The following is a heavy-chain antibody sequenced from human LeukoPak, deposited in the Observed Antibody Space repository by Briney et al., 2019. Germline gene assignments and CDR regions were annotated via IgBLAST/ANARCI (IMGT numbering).Heavy chain of an antibody. Sequence: SETLSLTCTVSGGSISSGGYYWSWIRQHPGKGLEWIGYIYYSGSTYYNPSLKSRVTISVDTSKNQFSLKLSSVTAVDTAVYYCARGIVVVIGYFDYWGQGTLVTVSS. D-gene: IGHD3-22*01. CDR3: ARGIVVVIGYFDY. J-gene: IGHJ4*02. CDR1: GGSISSGGYY. V-gene: IGHV4-31*03. CDR2: IYYSGST.